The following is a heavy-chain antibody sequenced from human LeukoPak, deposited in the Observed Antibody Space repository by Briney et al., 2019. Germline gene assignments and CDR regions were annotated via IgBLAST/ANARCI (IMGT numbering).Heavy chain of an antibody. CDR2: IYHSGIT. V-gene: IGHV4-38-2*01. Sequence: KTSETLSLTCAVSGYSISTGYYWGWIRQSPGKGLEWIGNIYHSGITHYNPSLQGRVTLSVDTSKNQFSLNLNSVTAADTAVYYCTRFSTASSRPAYYWGQGTLVIASS. CDR3: TRFSTASSRPAYY. D-gene: IGHD2-21*01. J-gene: IGHJ4*02. CDR1: GYSISTGYY.